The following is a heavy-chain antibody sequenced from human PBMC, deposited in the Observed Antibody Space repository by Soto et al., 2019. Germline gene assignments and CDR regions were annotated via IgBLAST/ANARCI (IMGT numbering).Heavy chain of an antibody. CDR1: GYTFTGYY. D-gene: IGHD3-10*01. CDR3: ARGIAVVRGVLLDAFDI. V-gene: IGHV1-2*04. J-gene: IGHJ3*02. Sequence: QVQLVQSGAEVNKPGASVKVSCTASGYTFTGYYMHWVRQAPGQGLEWMGWINSNSGGTNYAQKFQGWVTMTRDTSISTAYMEMCRLRSDETAVYYCARGIAVVRGVLLDAFDIWGQATRVNVSS. CDR2: INSNSGGT.